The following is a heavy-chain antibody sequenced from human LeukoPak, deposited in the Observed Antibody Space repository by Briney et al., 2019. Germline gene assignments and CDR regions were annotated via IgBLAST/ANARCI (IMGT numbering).Heavy chain of an antibody. CDR1: GFTFSSYE. D-gene: IGHD3-22*01. CDR3: AKGGDSSGYSY. V-gene: IGHV3-48*03. CDR2: ISSSGSTI. Sequence: GGSLRLSCAASGFTFSSYEMNWVRQAPGKGLEWVSYISSSGSTIYYADSVKGRFTITRDNSKNTLYLQMNSLRAEDTAVYYCAKGGDSSGYSYWGQGTLVTVSS. J-gene: IGHJ4*02.